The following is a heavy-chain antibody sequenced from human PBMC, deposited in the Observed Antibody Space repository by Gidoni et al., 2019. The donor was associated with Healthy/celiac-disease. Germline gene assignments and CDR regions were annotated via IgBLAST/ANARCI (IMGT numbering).Heavy chain of an antibody. J-gene: IGHJ4*02. CDR3: ARAYGSGSYYIGSDY. CDR1: GFTFSSYS. D-gene: IGHD3-10*01. Sequence: EVQLLESGGGLVKPGGSLGISCAASGFTFSSYSMNWVRQAPGKGLGWVSSSSSSSSYIYYADSVKGGFTISRDNAKNSLYLQMNRLRAEDTAVYYCARAYGSGSYYIGSDYWGQGTLVTVSS. V-gene: IGHV3-21*01. CDR2: SSSSSSYI.